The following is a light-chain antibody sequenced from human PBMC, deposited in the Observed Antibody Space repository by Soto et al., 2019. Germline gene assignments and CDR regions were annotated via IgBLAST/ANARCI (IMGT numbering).Light chain of an antibody. J-gene: IGKJ3*01. CDR1: QSVGSSY. V-gene: IGKV3-20*01. Sequence: EIVLTQSPGTLSLSPGERATLSCRASQSVGSSYLAWYQQKPGQAPRLLIYDVSSRATGIPDRFSGSGSGTDFTLTFSRLEPEDFAVYYCQQYVSSPFTFGPGTKVDIK. CDR2: DVS. CDR3: QQYVSSPFT.